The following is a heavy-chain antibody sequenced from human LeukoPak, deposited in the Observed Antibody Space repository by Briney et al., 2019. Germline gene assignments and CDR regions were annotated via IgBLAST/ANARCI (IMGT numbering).Heavy chain of an antibody. J-gene: IGHJ4*02. Sequence: GGSLRLSCAASGFTFSTYAMSWVRQAPGKGLEWVSTIRSSGDRTYYADSVKGRFTISRDNSKNTLFLQMNSLRAEDTAAYYCAKDGLEQWLVESFPFDYWGQGTLVTVSS. CDR1: GFTFSTYA. CDR2: IRSSGDRT. D-gene: IGHD6-19*01. CDR3: AKDGLEQWLVESFPFDY. V-gene: IGHV3-23*01.